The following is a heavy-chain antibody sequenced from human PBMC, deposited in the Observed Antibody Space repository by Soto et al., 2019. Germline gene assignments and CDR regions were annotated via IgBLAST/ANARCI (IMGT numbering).Heavy chain of an antibody. D-gene: IGHD2-2*01. Sequence: SVKVSCKASGGTFSSYTISWVRQAPGQGLEWMGRIIPILGIANYAQKFQGRVTITADKSTSTAYMELSSLRSEDTAVYYCAREDIVVVPASRDYYYGMDVWGQGTTVTVSS. V-gene: IGHV1-69*04. J-gene: IGHJ6*02. CDR2: IIPILGIA. CDR3: AREDIVVVPASRDYYYGMDV. CDR1: GGTFSSYT.